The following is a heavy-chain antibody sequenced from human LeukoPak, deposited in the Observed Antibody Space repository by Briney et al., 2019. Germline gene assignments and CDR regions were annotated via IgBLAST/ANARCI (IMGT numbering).Heavy chain of an antibody. CDR2: IIPIFGTA. V-gene: IGHV1-69*01. CDR1: GGTFSSYA. J-gene: IGHJ4*02. Sequence: GASAKVSCKASGGTFSSYAISWVRQAPGQGLEWMGGIIPIFGTANYAQKFQGRVTITADESTSTAYMELSSLRSEDTAVYYCYVNYDSSGRNSDYWGQGTLVTVSS. CDR3: YVNYDSSGRNSDY. D-gene: IGHD3-22*01.